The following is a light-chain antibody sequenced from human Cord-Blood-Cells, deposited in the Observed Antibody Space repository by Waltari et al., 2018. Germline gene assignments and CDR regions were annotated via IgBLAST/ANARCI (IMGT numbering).Light chain of an antibody. V-gene: IGLV2-8*01. Sequence: QSALTQPPSASGSPGQSVTISCTGTSSDVGGYNYVSWYQQHPGKAPKLMIYEVSTRPSGVPDRFAAPKSVNTASLTVSGLQAEDEADYYCSSYAGSNNFDVFGTGTKVTVL. CDR3: SSYAGSNNFDV. CDR1: SSDVGGYNY. J-gene: IGLJ1*01. CDR2: EVS.